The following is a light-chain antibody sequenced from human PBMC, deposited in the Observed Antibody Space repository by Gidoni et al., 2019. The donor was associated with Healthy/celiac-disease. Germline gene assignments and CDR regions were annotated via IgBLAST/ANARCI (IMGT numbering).Light chain of an antibody. CDR3: QQYNSYPWT. CDR2: DAS. Sequence: DIQMTQSPSTLSASVGDRVTITCRASQSISSWLAWYQQKPGKAPKLLIYDASSLESGVPSRFSGSGSGTEFTLTISSLQPDDFATYYCQQYNSYPWTFGQGTKVEIE. CDR1: QSISSW. J-gene: IGKJ1*01. V-gene: IGKV1-5*01.